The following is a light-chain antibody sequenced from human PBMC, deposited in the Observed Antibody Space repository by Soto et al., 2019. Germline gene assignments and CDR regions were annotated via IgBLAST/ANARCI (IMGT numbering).Light chain of an antibody. V-gene: IGKV3-15*01. CDR2: GAS. J-gene: IGKJ1*01. CDR1: QSVSSN. CDR3: QQYNNWPPWT. Sequence: RVRTQSSASLSVSPGQRATLSCRASQSVSSNLAWYQQQPGQAPRLLIYGASTRATGIPARFSGSGSGTEFTLTISSLQSEDFAVYYCQQYNNWPPWTFGQGTKV.